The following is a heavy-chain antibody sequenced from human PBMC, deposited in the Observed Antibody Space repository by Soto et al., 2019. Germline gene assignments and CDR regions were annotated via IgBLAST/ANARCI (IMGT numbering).Heavy chain of an antibody. CDR1: GYTFTSYG. D-gene: IGHD6-19*01. V-gene: IGHV1-18*01. CDR2: ISAYNGNT. CDR3: ARVGAGPGIAVDYGMDV. J-gene: IGHJ6*02. Sequence: GASVKVSCKASGYTFTSYGISWVRQAPGQGLEWMGWISAYNGNTNYAQKLQGRVTMTTDTSTSTAYMELRSLRSDDTAVYYCARVGAGPGIAVDYGMDVWGQGTTVTVSS.